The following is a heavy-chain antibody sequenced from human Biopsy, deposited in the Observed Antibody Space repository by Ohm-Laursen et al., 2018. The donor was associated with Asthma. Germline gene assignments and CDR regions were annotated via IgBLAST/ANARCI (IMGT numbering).Heavy chain of an antibody. D-gene: IGHD6-13*01. CDR3: VRGSSSWHHGPFHYYYGLDV. CDR2: IYYSGTT. J-gene: IGHJ6*02. V-gene: IGHV4-39*01. CDR1: SGSGGYMRSGNYY. Sequence: SETLSLTCSLSSGSGGYMRSGNYYWGWIRQPPGKGLEWIGSIYYSGTTYYNPSRESQVTVSADTSKNQFSLKLPSVTAADTAVYYCVRGSSSWHHGPFHYYYGLDVWGQGTTATISS.